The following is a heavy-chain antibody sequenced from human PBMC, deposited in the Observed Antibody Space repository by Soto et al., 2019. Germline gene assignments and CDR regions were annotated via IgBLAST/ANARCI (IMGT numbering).Heavy chain of an antibody. Sequence: GGSLRLSCAASGFTVSSNYMSWVRQAPGKGLEWVSVIYSGGSKYYGDSVKGRFTISRDNSKNTLYLQMNSLRAEDTAVYYCARDRYCSGGSCYNDAFDIWGQGTMVTVSS. CDR1: GFTVSSNY. CDR2: IYSGGSK. CDR3: ARDRYCSGGSCYNDAFDI. V-gene: IGHV3-66*01. J-gene: IGHJ3*02. D-gene: IGHD2-15*01.